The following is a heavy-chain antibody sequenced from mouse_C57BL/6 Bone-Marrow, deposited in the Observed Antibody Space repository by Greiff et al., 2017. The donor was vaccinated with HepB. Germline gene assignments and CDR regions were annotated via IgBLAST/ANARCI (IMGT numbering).Heavy chain of an antibody. J-gene: IGHJ2*01. V-gene: IGHV1-81*01. CDR2: IYPRSGNT. D-gene: IGHD1-1*01. CDR1: GYTFTSYG. Sequence: QVQLKQSGAELARPGASVKLSCKASGYTFTSYGISWVKQSTGQGLEWIGEIYPRSGNTYYNEKFKGKATLTADKSSSTAYMELRSLTSEDSAVYFCASGGVTTVHFDYWGQGTTLTVSS. CDR3: ASGGVTTVHFDY.